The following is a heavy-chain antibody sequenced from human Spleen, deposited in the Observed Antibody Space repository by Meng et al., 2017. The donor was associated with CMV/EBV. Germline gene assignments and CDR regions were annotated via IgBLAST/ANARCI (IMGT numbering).Heavy chain of an antibody. V-gene: IGHV4-34*08. CDR3: ATHLVAGTMPRT. CDR1: GETYRTYY. D-gene: IGHD6-19*01. J-gene: IGHJ4*02. Sequence: SETLSLTCRVYGETYRTYYWSWIRQPPGKGPQWIGEINHSGITIYTPSLKSRVSISADTSKSQFSLKLTSVIAADTAMYFCATHLVAGTMPRTWGQGTLVTVSS. CDR2: INHSGIT.